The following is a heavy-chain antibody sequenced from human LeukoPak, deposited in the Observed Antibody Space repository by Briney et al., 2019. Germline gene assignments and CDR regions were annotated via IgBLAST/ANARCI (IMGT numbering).Heavy chain of an antibody. V-gene: IGHV3-48*02. CDR2: ISSITI. Sequence: QPGGSLRLSCVASGFTFSSYSMNWVRQAPGKGLEWVSYISSITIYYADSVKGRFSISRDNAKNSLYLQVNSLRDEDTAVYYCARARGGYSFDAFDIWGQGTMVTVSS. D-gene: IGHD5-24*01. J-gene: IGHJ3*02. CDR3: ARARGGYSFDAFDI. CDR1: GFTFSSYS.